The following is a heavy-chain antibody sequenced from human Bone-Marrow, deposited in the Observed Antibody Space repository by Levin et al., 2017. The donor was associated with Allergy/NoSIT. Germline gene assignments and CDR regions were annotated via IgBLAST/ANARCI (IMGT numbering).Heavy chain of an antibody. V-gene: IGHV3-69-1*01. CDR3: ARDNSIAARHQYGMDG. D-gene: IGHD6-6*01. Sequence: ETLSLTCAASGFTFRDYSMTWVRQAPGKGLEWVSYISSGTPIHYTDSVKGRCTISRDNGRSSVYLQMNSLRAEDTAVYYCARDNSIAARHQYGMDGWGQGTTVTVSS. J-gene: IGHJ6*02. CDR2: ISSGTPI. CDR1: GFTFRDYS.